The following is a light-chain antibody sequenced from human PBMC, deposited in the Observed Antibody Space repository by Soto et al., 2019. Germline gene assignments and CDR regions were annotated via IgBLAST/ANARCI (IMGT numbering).Light chain of an antibody. CDR1: QSVTSY. V-gene: IGKV1-39*01. CDR2: AAS. CDR3: QQSYTPQYT. J-gene: IGKJ2*01. Sequence: DIQMTQSPSSLSASIGDRVTITCRASQSVTSYLNWYQQKPGKAPTLLIYAASSLHSGVPSRFRGGSSGTDFTLTISSLQPEDFATYYCQQSYTPQYTFGQGTKLEIK.